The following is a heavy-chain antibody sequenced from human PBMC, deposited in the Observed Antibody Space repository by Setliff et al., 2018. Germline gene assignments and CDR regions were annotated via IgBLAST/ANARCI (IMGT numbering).Heavy chain of an antibody. CDR2: INPNSGGT. CDR1: GYTFTGNY. CDR3: ARGPSPYYDFWSGYYFHYYYYMDV. D-gene: IGHD3-3*01. V-gene: IGHV1-2*02. Sequence: ASVKVSCKASGYTFTGNYLHWVRQAPGQGLEWMGWINPNSGGTNYAQKFQGRVTMTRDTYISTAYMELSSLRSDDTAVYYCARGPSPYYDFWSGYYFHYYYYMDVWGKGTTVTVS. J-gene: IGHJ6*03.